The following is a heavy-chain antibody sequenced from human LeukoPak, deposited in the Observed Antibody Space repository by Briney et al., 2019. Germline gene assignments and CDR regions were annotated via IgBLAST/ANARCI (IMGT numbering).Heavy chain of an antibody. CDR3: ARAPYTSGWYRGDNDY. V-gene: IGHV3-48*01. CDR1: GFTFSSYS. D-gene: IGHD6-19*01. Sequence: GGSLRLSCAASGFTFSSYSMNWVRQAPGKGLEWVSYISGSSGTRYYADSVKGRFTISRDNAKNSLYLQMNSLRAEDTAVYYCARAPYTSGWYRGDNDYWGQGTLVTVSS. CDR2: ISGSSGTR. J-gene: IGHJ4*02.